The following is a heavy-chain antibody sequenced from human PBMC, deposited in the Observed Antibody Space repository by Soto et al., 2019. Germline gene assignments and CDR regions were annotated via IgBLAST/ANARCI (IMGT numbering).Heavy chain of an antibody. D-gene: IGHD3-22*01. CDR3: SRDDYYDTSGYLALFDY. CDR2: ISSSSSTI. Sequence: PGGSLRLSWAAAGCTCSSYSMNWVRQAPGKGLEWVSYISSSSSTIYYADSVKGRFTISRDNAKNSLYLQMNSLRDEDTAVYYCSRDDYYDTSGYLALFDYWGQGTLVTVSS. CDR1: GCTCSSYS. V-gene: IGHV3-48*02. J-gene: IGHJ4*02.